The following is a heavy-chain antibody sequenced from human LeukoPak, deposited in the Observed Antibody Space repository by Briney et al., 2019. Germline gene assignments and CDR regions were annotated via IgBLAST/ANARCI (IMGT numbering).Heavy chain of an antibody. CDR1: GFTVSSNY. CDR2: IYSGGST. Sequence: GGSLRLSCAASGFTVSSNYMSWVRQAPGKGLEWVSVIYSGGSTYYADSVKGRFTISRDNSKNTLYLQMNSLRAEDTAVYYCASGGFKYYYDSSGYYKKDYFDYWGQGTLVTVSS. D-gene: IGHD3-22*01. V-gene: IGHV3-66*02. J-gene: IGHJ4*02. CDR3: ASGGFKYYYDSSGYYKKDYFDY.